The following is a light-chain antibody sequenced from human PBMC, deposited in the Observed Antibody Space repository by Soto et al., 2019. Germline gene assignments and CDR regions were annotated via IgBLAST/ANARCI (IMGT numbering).Light chain of an antibody. Sequence: ALTQPASVSGSPGQSITISCTGTSSDVGGYNYVSWYQQHPGKAPKLMIYEVSNRPSGVSNRFSGSKSGNTASLTISGLQAEDEADYYISSYTSSSTPYVFGTGTKVTVL. J-gene: IGLJ1*01. CDR3: SSYTSSSTPYV. CDR2: EVS. CDR1: SSDVGGYNY. V-gene: IGLV2-14*01.